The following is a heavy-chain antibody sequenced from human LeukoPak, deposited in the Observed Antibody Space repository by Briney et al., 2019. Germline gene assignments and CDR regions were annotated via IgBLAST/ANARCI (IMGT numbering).Heavy chain of an antibody. J-gene: IGHJ4*02. CDR3: ARDSPNDYFSY. CDR1: GFTVSSNY. CDR2: IYSGGST. V-gene: IGHV3-53*01. Sequence: GGSLRLSCAASGFTVSSNYMSWVRQAPGKGLEWVSVIYSGGSTYYADSVKGRFTISRDNSKNTLYLQMNSLRAEDTAVYYCARDSPNDYFSYWGQGTLVTVSS.